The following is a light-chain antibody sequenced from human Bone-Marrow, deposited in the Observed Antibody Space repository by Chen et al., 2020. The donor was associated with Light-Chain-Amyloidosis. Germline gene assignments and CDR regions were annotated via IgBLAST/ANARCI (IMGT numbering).Light chain of an antibody. J-gene: IGLJ2*01. CDR2: RDT. CDR3: QSADSSGTYEVI. Sequence: SYELPQPPSVSVSPGQTARITCSGDDLPTKYAYWYQQKPGKAPVLVIHRDTERPSGISERFSGSSAGTTATLTISGVQAEDEADYHCQSADSSGTYEVIFGGGTKLTV. V-gene: IGLV3-25*03. CDR1: DLPTKY.